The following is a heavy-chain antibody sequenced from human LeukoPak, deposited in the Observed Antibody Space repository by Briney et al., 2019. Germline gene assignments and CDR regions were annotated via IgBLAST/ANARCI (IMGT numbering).Heavy chain of an antibody. D-gene: IGHD5-12*01. Sequence: QSGGSLRLSCAASGFTFSAYAMSWVRQAPGKGLEWVSAISDSGATTYYADSVKGRFTISRDNSKNTLYLQVSSLRAEDTAVYFCARDPYKGYSGWEHWGQGTLVSVSS. J-gene: IGHJ4*02. CDR3: ARDPYKGYSGWEH. CDR1: GFTFSAYA. CDR2: ISDSGATT. V-gene: IGHV3-23*01.